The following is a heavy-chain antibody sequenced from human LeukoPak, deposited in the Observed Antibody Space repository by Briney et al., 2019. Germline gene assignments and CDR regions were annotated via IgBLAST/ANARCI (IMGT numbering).Heavy chain of an antibody. CDR1: GGSISSSSYY. V-gene: IGHV4-39*01. D-gene: IGHD4-23*01. Sequence: KTSETLSLTCTVSGGSISSSSYYWGWIRQPPGKGLEWIGSIYYSGSTYYNPSLKSRVTISVDTSKNQFSLELSSVTAADTAVYYCARPSSMGDYGGNWDYWGQGTLVTVSS. J-gene: IGHJ4*02. CDR3: ARPSSMGDYGGNWDY. CDR2: IYYSGST.